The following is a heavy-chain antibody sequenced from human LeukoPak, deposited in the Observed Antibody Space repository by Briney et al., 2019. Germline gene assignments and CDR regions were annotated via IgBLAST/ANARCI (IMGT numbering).Heavy chain of an antibody. Sequence: GASVKVSCKASGYTFTGHYIHWVRQAPGQGLEWMGWINPNSGGTNYAQKFQGRVTMTRDTAISTAYMELRRLRSDDTAGYYCAKSPQAHYYDTSAYSNCWGQGTLVTVSS. D-gene: IGHD3-22*01. CDR1: GYTFTGHY. V-gene: IGHV1-2*02. CDR3: AKSPQAHYYDTSAYSNC. J-gene: IGHJ4*02. CDR2: INPNSGGT.